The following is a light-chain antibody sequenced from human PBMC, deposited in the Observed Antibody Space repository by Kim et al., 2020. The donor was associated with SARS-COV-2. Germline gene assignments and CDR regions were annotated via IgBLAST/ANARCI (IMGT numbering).Light chain of an antibody. CDR1: QDIRKF. J-gene: IGKJ5*01. CDR3: QQCDSFPLT. CDR2: DAS. V-gene: IGKV1-33*01. Sequence: DIQMTQSPSSLSASVGDRVTITCQASQDIRKFLNWYQQKPGKAPKLLIYDASNLERGVPSRFSGRGSGTDFTLTISSLQPEDIATYYCQQCDSFPLTVGQGTRLESK.